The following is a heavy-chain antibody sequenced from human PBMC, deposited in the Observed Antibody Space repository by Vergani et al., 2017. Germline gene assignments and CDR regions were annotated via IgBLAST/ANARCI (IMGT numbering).Heavy chain of an antibody. J-gene: IGHJ4*02. Sequence: QVQLVQSGAEVKKPGASVKVSCKASGYTFTSYYMHWVRQAPGQGLEWMGIINPSGGSTSYAQKLQGRVTMTRDTSTSTVYRELSSLRSEDTAVYYCARGSSGWDIDYWGEGTLVTVSS. CDR1: GYTFTSYY. V-gene: IGHV1-46*01. CDR3: ARGSSGWDIDY. CDR2: INPSGGST. D-gene: IGHD6-19*01.